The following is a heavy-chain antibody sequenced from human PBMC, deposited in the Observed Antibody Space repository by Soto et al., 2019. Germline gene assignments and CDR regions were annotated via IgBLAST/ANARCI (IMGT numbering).Heavy chain of an antibody. Sequence: QVQLQESGPGLVKPSQTLSLTCTVSGGSIRSSSHYWSWIRQHPGKGLEWIGYIYYSGTTYYNTSLKVRLPISIAPLKTQFPLKLTSVTAPDTAVYYVPSEYRGSPKTRSDPWGQGTLFTVPS. V-gene: IGHV4-31*06. CDR1: GGSIRSSSHY. CDR3: PSEYRGSPKTRSDP. J-gene: IGHJ5*02. D-gene: IGHD5-12*01. CDR2: IYYSGTT.